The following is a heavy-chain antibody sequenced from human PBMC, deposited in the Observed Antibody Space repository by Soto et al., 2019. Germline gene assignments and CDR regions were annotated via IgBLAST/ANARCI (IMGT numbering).Heavy chain of an antibody. CDR3: AAHNVQYSSGWYSPPLDY. D-gene: IGHD6-19*01. CDR1: GYTFTSYA. Sequence: QVQLVQSGAEVKKPGASVKVSCKASGYTFTSYAMHWVRQAPGQRLEWMGWINVGNDNTKYSQKFQGRVTITRDTSASTAYMELSSLRSEDTAVYYRAAHNVQYSSGWYSPPLDYWGQGTLVTVSS. CDR2: INVGNDNT. J-gene: IGHJ4*02. V-gene: IGHV1-3*01.